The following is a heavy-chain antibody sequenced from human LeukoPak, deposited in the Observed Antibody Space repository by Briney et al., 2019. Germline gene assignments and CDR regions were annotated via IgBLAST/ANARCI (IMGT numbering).Heavy chain of an antibody. CDR3: ARGLSIAARRRGYYYYYYMDV. CDR2: INPDSGGT. V-gene: IGHV1-2*02. J-gene: IGHJ6*03. D-gene: IGHD6-6*01. Sequence: ASVKVSCKTSGYTFTGYYIQWVRQAPGQGLEWMGYINPDSGGTNYAQEFQGRVTMTRDTSISTAYMELNRLRSDDTAVYYCARGLSIAARRRGYYYYYYMDVWGKGTTVTVSS. CDR1: GYTFTGYY.